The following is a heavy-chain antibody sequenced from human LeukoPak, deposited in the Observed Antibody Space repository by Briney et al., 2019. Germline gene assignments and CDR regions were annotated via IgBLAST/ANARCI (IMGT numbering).Heavy chain of an antibody. J-gene: IGHJ4*02. Sequence: GGSLRLSCAASGFTVSSNYMSWVRQAPGKGLEWVSVIYSGGSTYYADSVKGRFTISRDNAKNSLYLQMNSLRAEDTAVYYCARGDSYGSYYFDYWGQGTLVTVSS. CDR1: GFTVSSNY. CDR3: ARGDSYGSYYFDY. CDR2: IYSGGST. V-gene: IGHV3-53*01. D-gene: IGHD5-18*01.